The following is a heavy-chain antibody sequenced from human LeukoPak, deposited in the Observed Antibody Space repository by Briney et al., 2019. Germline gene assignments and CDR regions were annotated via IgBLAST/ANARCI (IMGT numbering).Heavy chain of an antibody. CDR1: GFTVSSNY. CDR2: ISSSGSTI. Sequence: GGSLRLSCAASGFTVSSNYMSWVRQAPGKGLEWVSYISSSGSTIYYADSVKGRFTISRDNAKNSLYLQMNSLRADDTAVYYCVTGPWQPGPVEDYWGQGTLVTVSS. J-gene: IGHJ4*02. CDR3: VTGPWQPGPVEDY. V-gene: IGHV3-11*04. D-gene: IGHD1-14*01.